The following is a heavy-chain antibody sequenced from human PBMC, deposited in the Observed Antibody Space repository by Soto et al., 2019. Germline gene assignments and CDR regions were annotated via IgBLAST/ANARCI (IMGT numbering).Heavy chain of an antibody. CDR1: GLTFSSST. J-gene: IGHJ3*01. Sequence: QVHLVQSGAEVKKPGSSVKVSCKASGLTFSSSTLTWVRQAPGQGPEWMGGIIPFFGSVDYAQKFQDRVTITADAATSTTYMELRSLRDEDPAVYYCARGHQYGGNSDAFEFWGQGTVVTVSS. CDR3: ARGHQYGGNSDAFEF. CDR2: IIPFFGSV. V-gene: IGHV1-69*12. D-gene: IGHD2-21*02.